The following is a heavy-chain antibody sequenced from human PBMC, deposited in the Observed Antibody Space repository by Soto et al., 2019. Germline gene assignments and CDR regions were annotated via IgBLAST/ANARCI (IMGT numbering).Heavy chain of an antibody. CDR1: GFSLSTSGVG. Sequence: QITWKESGPTLVKPTQTLTLTCTFSGFSLSTSGVGVGWFRQPPGKALDWLALIYWNDDKLYTPSLKSRLTLTKDTSKNQVVLTRTSIDPVDTAPYYCAHRRRISRHWDYYFDYWGQGTLVTVSS. V-gene: IGHV2-5*01. J-gene: IGHJ4*02. D-gene: IGHD3-3*02. CDR3: AHRRRISRHWDYYFDY. CDR2: IYWNDDK.